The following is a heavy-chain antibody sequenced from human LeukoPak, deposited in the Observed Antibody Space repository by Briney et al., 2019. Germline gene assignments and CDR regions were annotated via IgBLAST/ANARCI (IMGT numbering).Heavy chain of an antibody. CDR1: GFTFSTSA. Sequence: PGGSLRLSCAASGFTFSTSAVHWIRQAPGRGLEWVAVISIDGNNPYYADTVKGRFTISRDNSKNTLYLQMTSPKTEDTAVYFCARYLFSDFYFDHWGQGTLVTVSS. D-gene: IGHD2-21*01. V-gene: IGHV3-30*01. CDR2: ISIDGNNP. J-gene: IGHJ4*02. CDR3: ARYLFSDFYFDH.